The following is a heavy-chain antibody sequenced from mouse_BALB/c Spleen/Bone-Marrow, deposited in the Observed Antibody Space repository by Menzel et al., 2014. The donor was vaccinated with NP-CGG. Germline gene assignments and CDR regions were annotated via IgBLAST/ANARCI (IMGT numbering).Heavy chain of an antibody. CDR2: INPSTGYA. CDR3: ARDY. V-gene: IGHV1-7*01. CDR1: GYTFTDTW. Sequence: QVQLKESGPELAKPGASVKMSCKASGYTFTDTWIHWIKQRPGQGLEWIGYINPSTGYAEYNQNFKDKATSTVDKSSSTAYMQLSSLTSEDSAVYYCARDYWGQGTTLTVSS. J-gene: IGHJ2*01.